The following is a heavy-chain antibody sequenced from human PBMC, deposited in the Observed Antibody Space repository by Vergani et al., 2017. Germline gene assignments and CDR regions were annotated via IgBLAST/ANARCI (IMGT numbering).Heavy chain of an antibody. J-gene: IGHJ3*02. Sequence: QVQLVQSGAEVKKPGSSVKVSCKASGGTFSSYAISWVRPAPGQGLEWMGGIIPIFGTANYAQKFQGRVTITADESTSTAYMELSSLRAEDTAVYYCARYASSGWGPDAFDIWGQGTMVTVSS. CDR1: GGTFSSYA. V-gene: IGHV1-69*13. CDR3: ARYASSGWGPDAFDI. D-gene: IGHD6-19*01. CDR2: IIPIFGTA.